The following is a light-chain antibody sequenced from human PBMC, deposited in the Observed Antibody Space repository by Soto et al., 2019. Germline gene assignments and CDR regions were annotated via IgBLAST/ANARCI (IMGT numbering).Light chain of an antibody. Sequence: DIQMNQSPSSLSAPVGDRVSITCRASQSISSWLAWYQQKPGKAPNLLIYKASTLESGVPSRFSGSGSGTEFTLTISSVQPDDFATYYCQQYTSYPLPFGGGTNVDIK. CDR3: QQYTSYPLP. V-gene: IGKV1-5*03. J-gene: IGKJ4*01. CDR1: QSISSW. CDR2: KAS.